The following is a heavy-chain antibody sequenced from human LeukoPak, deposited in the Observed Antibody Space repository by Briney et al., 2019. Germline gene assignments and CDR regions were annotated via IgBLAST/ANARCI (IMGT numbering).Heavy chain of an antibody. D-gene: IGHD3-22*01. J-gene: IGHJ4*02. CDR2: IYPGDSDT. CDR1: GYSFTSYW. Sequence: GESLKISCKGSGYSFTSYWIGWVRQMPGKGLEWMGIIYPGDSDTRYSPSFQGQVTISADKSISTAYLQWSSLKASDTAMYYCARLRDNQPYYYDSSGYTYFDYWGQGTLVTVSS. V-gene: IGHV5-51*01. CDR3: ARLRDNQPYYYDSSGYTYFDY.